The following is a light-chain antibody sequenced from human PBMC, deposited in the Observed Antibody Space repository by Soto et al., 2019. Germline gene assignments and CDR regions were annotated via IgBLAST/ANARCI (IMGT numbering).Light chain of an antibody. CDR1: QTISTN. V-gene: IGKV3-15*01. Sequence: VVMTQSPATLSVSPGERATLSCRASQTISTNLAWYQQKPGQAPRLLIYGASTRAAGIPARFSGSGSGTEFTLIISSLQSEDFAVYYCQDYSDWPTWTFGQGTKVDIK. J-gene: IGKJ1*01. CDR3: QDYSDWPTWT. CDR2: GAS.